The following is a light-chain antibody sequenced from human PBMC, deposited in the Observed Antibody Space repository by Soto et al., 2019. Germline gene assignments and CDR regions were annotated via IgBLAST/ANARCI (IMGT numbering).Light chain of an antibody. CDR1: QSVSSSY. V-gene: IGKV3-20*01. J-gene: IGKJ1*01. CDR2: GAS. CDR3: KQYGSSRT. Sequence: EIVLTQSPGTLSLSPGERATLSCRASQSVSSSYLAWYQQKPGQAPRLLIYGASSRAPGIPDRFSGSGSGTDFTLTISRLEPEDFAVYYCKQYGSSRTFGQGTKVDIK.